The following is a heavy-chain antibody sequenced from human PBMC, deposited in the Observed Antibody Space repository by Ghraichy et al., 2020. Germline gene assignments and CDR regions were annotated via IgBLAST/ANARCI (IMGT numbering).Heavy chain of an antibody. D-gene: IGHD2-15*01. CDR1: GGSISNYY. V-gene: IGHV4-59*01. Sequence: SETLSLTCTVSGGSISNYYWSWIRQPPGKGLEWLGYIHYSGSTKYNPSLKSRVTISVDTSKNQFSLNLTSLTAADTAVYYCARPRCIGETCPFDSWGQGTLVTVSS. CDR3: ARPRCIGETCPFDS. J-gene: IGHJ4*02. CDR2: IHYSGST.